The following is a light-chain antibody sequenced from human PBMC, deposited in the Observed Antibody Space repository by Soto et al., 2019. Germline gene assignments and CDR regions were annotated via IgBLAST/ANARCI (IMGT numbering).Light chain of an antibody. CDR1: SSNIGSNT. J-gene: IGLJ2*01. CDR3: AVWDDSLNGVL. CDR2: SNN. V-gene: IGLV1-44*01. Sequence: QSVLTQPPSASGTPGQRVTISCSGSSSNIGSNTVNLYQQLPGTAPKLLIYSNNQRPSGVPDRFFGSKSGTSASLAISGLQSEDEADYYCAVWDDSLNGVLFGGGTKLTVL.